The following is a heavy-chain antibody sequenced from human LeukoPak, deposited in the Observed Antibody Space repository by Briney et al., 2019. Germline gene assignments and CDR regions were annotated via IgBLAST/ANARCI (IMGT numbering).Heavy chain of an antibody. CDR1: GFTFSSYG. Sequence: GGSLRLSCAASGFTFSSYGMHWVRQAPGKGLEWVAVISYDGSNKYYADSVKGRFTISRDNSKNTLYLQMNSLRAEDTAVYYCARDTGIFDYWGQGTLVTVSS. CDR3: ARDTGIFDY. D-gene: IGHD3-10*01. CDR2: ISYDGSNK. J-gene: IGHJ4*02. V-gene: IGHV3-30*03.